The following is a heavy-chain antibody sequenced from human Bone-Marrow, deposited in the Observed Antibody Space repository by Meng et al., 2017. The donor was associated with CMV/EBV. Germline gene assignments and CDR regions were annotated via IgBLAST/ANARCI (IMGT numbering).Heavy chain of an antibody. CDR1: GFTFSSYA. CDR3: AKGAATYYDFWSGYPGEYYFDY. V-gene: IGHV3-23*03. J-gene: IGHJ4*02. CDR2: IYSGGSST. Sequence: GESLKISCAASGFTFSSYAMSWVRQAPGKGLEWVSVIYSGGSSTYYADSVKGRFTISRDNSKNTLYLQMNSLRAEDTAVYYCAKGAATYYDFWSGYPGEYYFDYWGQGTLVTVSS. D-gene: IGHD3-3*01.